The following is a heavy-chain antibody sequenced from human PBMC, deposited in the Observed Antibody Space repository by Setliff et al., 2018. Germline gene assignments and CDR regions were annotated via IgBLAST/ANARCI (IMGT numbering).Heavy chain of an antibody. D-gene: IGHD3-16*02. V-gene: IGHV4-34*01. CDR1: GGSFSGYY. J-gene: IGHJ6*02. CDR2: INHSGST. CDR3: ARGKVLYDYVWGSYRYEDYYYGMDV. Sequence: SETLSLTCAVYGGSFSGYYWSWIRQPPGKGLEWIGEINHSGSTNYNPSLKSRVTISVDTSKNQFSLKLSSVTAADKAVYYCARGKVLYDYVWGSYRYEDYYYGMDVWGQGTTVTVSS.